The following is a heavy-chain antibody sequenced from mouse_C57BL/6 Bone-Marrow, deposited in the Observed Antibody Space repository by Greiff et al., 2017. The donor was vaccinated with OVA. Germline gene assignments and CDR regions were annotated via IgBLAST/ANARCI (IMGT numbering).Heavy chain of an antibody. J-gene: IGHJ2*01. CDR3: AREREYYGFDY. CDR1: GYSITSGYD. V-gene: IGHV3-1*01. D-gene: IGHD1-1*01. CDR2: ISYSGST. Sequence: EVQRVESGPGMVKPSQSLSLTCTVTGYSITSGYDWHWIRHFPGNKLEWMGYISYSGSTNYNPSLKSRISITHDTSKNHFFLKLNSVTTEDTATYYCAREREYYGFDYWGQGTTLTVSS.